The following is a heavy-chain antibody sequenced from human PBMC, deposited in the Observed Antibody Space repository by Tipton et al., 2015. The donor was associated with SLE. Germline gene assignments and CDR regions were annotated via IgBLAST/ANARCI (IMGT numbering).Heavy chain of an antibody. J-gene: IGHJ4*02. CDR2: IYHSGST. V-gene: IGHV4-38-2*01. D-gene: IGHD3-10*01. Sequence: TLSLTCAVSGYSISSGYYWGWIRQPPGKGLEWIGSIYHSGSTYYNPSLKSRVTISVDTSKNQFSLKLSSVTAADTAVHYCARQNSMVRGVDRLDYWGQGTLVTVSS. CDR1: GYSISSGYY. CDR3: ARQNSMVRGVDRLDY.